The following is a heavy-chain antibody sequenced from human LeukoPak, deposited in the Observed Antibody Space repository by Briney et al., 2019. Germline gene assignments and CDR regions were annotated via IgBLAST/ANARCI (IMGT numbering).Heavy chain of an antibody. V-gene: IGHV3-33*01. J-gene: IGHJ4*02. CDR1: GFTFSSYG. CDR3: VRGVSIPRRGSPTAIIPLADGEDSFDY. Sequence: GGSLRLSCAASGFTFSSYGMHWVRQAPGKGLEWVAVIWYDGSNKYYADSVKGRFTISRDNAKHSLYLQMNSLRAEDTAVYYCVRGVSIPRRGSPTAIIPLADGEDSFDYWGQGTLVTVSS. D-gene: IGHD4-23*01. CDR2: IWYDGSNK.